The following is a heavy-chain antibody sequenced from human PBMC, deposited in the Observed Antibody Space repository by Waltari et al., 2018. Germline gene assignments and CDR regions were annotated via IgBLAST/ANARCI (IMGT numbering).Heavy chain of an antibody. CDR1: GFVVSGNF. D-gene: IGHD6-25*01. V-gene: IGHV3-53*02. CDR2: VKSAGNS. Sequence: EVQLVETGGGFIQPGGSLRVSCAASGFVVSGNFMHWVRQAPGKGLEWFSLVKSAGNSFYADAVKGRFTISRDTSKNTLYLQMNSLRVEDTAMYYCVREAYLAAGFDFWGQGTPVTVSS. J-gene: IGHJ4*02. CDR3: VREAYLAAGFDF.